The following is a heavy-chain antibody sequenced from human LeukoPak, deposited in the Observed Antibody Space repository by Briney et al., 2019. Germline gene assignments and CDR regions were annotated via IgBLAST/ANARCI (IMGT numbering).Heavy chain of an antibody. CDR2: ISSSSIYI. Sequence: PGGSLRLSCAASGFTFNSYSMNWVRQAPGKGLAWVSSISSSSIYIYYADSVKGRFTISRDNAKNSLYLQMNSLRAEDTAVYYCATDSGYLLRCGDWGQGTLVTVSS. D-gene: IGHD5-12*01. J-gene: IGHJ4*02. CDR1: GFTFNSYS. CDR3: ATDSGYLLRCGD. V-gene: IGHV3-21*01.